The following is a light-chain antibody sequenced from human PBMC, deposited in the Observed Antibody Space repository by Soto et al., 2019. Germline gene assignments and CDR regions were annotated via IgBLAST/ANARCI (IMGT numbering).Light chain of an antibody. CDR1: QSVSSSY. J-gene: IGKJ4*01. CDR3: QHYGSSPT. CDR2: GAS. Sequence: EVVLTQSPGTLSLSPGERATLSCRASQSVSSSYLAWYQQKPGQAPRLLVYGASSRATGIPDRFSGSGSGTDFTLFINRLEPEDFAVYYCQHYGSSPTFGGGTKVDIK. V-gene: IGKV3-20*01.